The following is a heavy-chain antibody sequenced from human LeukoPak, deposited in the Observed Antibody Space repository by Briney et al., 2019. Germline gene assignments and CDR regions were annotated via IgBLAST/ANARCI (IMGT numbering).Heavy chain of an antibody. CDR1: GGSISSGSHY. CDR3: ARSGPKKSGLNS. CDR2: IYYTGST. V-gene: IGHV4-39*01. J-gene: IGHJ4*02. D-gene: IGHD1-26*01. Sequence: PSETLSLTCTVSGGSISSGSHYWGWIRQPPGKGLEWIGTIYYTGSTYYNPSLKSPVTISVDTSKNQFSLKLSSVTAADTAVYYCARSGPKKSGLNSWGQGTLVTVSS.